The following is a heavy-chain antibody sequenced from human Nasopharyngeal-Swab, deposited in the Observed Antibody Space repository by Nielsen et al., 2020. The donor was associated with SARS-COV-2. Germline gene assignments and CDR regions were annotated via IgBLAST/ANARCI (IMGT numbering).Heavy chain of an antibody. J-gene: IGHJ4*01. CDR1: GFTFSSYW. V-gene: IGHV3-74*01. CDR2: INSDGKST. Sequence: GESLKISCAASGFTFSSYWMHWVRQAPGKGLVWVSRINSDGKSTLYADSVKGRFAISRDNPKNTLFLQMNSLRPEDTALYYCAKAAPYYLDYWGRGTLVTVSS. CDR3: AKAAPYYLDY. D-gene: IGHD3-22*01.